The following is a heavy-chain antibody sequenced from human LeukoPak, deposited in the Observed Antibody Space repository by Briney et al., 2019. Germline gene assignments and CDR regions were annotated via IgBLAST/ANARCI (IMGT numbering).Heavy chain of an antibody. CDR2: ITGSSTWT. CDR3: AKDGSWSCTD. D-gene: IGHD2-8*02. Sequence: PGGSLRLSCEASGFTFGTYGMTWVRQAPGKGLEWVSGITGSSTWTYYADSVRGRFTISRDNSKRTLYLQMNSLRADDTAVYYCAKDGSWSCTDWGQGTLVTVSS. J-gene: IGHJ4*02. CDR1: GFTFGTYG. V-gene: IGHV3-23*01.